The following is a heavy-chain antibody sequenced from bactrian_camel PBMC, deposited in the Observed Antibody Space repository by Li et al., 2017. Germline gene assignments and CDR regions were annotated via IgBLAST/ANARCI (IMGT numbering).Heavy chain of an antibody. D-gene: IGHD6*01. CDR2: INFGGGST. V-gene: IGHV3S31*01. J-gene: IGHJ4*01. Sequence: VQLVESGGGLVQPGGSLRLSCAASGFTFSNYAMSWVRQAPGKGLEWVSGINFGGGSTYYGDSVKGRFTISRDNAKNTLYLEMSSLKAEDTAVYYCAADSSSWRLHHWGQGTQVTVS. CDR1: GFTFSNYA. CDR3: AADSSSWRLHH.